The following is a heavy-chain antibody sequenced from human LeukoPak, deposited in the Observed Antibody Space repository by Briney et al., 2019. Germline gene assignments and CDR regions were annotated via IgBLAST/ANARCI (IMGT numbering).Heavy chain of an antibody. V-gene: IGHV3-7*01. J-gene: IGHJ3*02. CDR3: VRFIASPGPDAFDI. D-gene: IGHD6-13*01. Sequence: GGSLRLSCAASGFTFSSYGMHWVRQAPGQRLEWLANIKQDGIETYYLDSVKGRFTISRDSARNSVYLQMNSLRADETAVYFCVRFIASPGPDAFDIWGQGTLVTVSS. CDR2: IKQDGIET. CDR1: GFTFSSYG.